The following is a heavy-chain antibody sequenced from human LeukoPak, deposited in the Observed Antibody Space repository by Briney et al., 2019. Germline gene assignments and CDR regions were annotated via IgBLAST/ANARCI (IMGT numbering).Heavy chain of an antibody. D-gene: IGHD4-23*01. V-gene: IGHV4-30-2*01. CDR3: ARGGSTTVVSFDY. Sequence: WXRQPPGXXLXWIGYIYHSGSTFYNPSLKSRVTISIDRSKNQFSLKLTSVTAADTAVYYCARGGSTTVVSFDYWGQGTLVTVS. J-gene: IGHJ4*02. CDR2: IYHSGST.